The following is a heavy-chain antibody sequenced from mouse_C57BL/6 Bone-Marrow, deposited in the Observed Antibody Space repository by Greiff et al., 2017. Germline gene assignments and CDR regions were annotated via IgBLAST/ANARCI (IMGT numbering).Heavy chain of an antibody. D-gene: IGHD2-4*01. V-gene: IGHV8-8*01. CDR1: GFSLRTFGMG. Sequence: QVTLKVSGPGILQPSQTLSLTCSFSGFSLRTFGMGVGWIRQPSGKGLEWLAHIGWDDDKYSNPVLKSRLTISKDTSKNQVFLKIANVDTADTATYCCARSGIYYDYAWFAYWGQGTLVTVSA. CDR3: ARSGIYYDYAWFAY. CDR2: IGWDDDK. J-gene: IGHJ3*01.